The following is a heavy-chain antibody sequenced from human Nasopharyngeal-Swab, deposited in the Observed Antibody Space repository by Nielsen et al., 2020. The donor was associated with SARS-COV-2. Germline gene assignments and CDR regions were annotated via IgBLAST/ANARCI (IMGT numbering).Heavy chain of an antibody. D-gene: IGHD3-10*01. CDR1: GFTFSSYS. CDR2: ISSSSSYI. J-gene: IGHJ3*02. Sequence: GGSLRLSCAASGFTFSSYSMNWVRQAPGKGLEWVSSISSSSSYIYYADSVKGRFTISRDNAKNSLYLQMNSPRAEDTAVYYCARDLWFGEIAFDIWGQGTMVTVSS. V-gene: IGHV3-21*01. CDR3: ARDLWFGEIAFDI.